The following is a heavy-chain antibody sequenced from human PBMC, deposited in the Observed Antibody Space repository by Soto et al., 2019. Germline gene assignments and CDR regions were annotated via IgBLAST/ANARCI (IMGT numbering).Heavy chain of an antibody. J-gene: IGHJ4*02. V-gene: IGHV1-2*02. Sequence: AAVKVSGKASGYTFTGYYMHRVRQAPGQGLEWMGWINPNSGGTNYAQKFQGRVTMTRDTSISTAYMELSRLRSDDMAVYYCAAIAAAGSYWGQGTLVTVSS. CDR3: AAIAAAGSY. CDR2: INPNSGGT. D-gene: IGHD6-13*01. CDR1: GYTFTGYY.